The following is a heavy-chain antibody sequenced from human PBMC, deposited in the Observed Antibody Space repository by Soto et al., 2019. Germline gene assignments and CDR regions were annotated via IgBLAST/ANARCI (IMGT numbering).Heavy chain of an antibody. CDR3: AREDILTGYYNL. CDR2: IDPSDSYT. V-gene: IGHV5-10-1*01. CDR1: GYSFTSYC. Sequence: GESLKISCKGSGYSFTSYCISWVRQMPGKGLQWMGRIDPSDSYTNYSPSFQGHVTVSADKSISTAYLQWSSLKASDTAMYFCAREDILTGYYNLWGQGTLVTVSS. D-gene: IGHD3-9*01. J-gene: IGHJ4*02.